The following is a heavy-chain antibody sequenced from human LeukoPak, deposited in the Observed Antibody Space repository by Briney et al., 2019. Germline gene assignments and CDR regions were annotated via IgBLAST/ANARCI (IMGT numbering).Heavy chain of an antibody. CDR2: INPNSGGT. J-gene: IGHJ4*02. CDR3: ARGQAAMGVFDY. CDR1: GYTFTGYY. Sequence: ASVKVSCKTSGYTFTGYYMHWVRQAPGQGLEWMGWINPNSGGTNYAQKFQGRVTMTRDTSISTAYMELSRLRSDDTAVYYCARGQAAMGVFDYWGQGTLVTVSS. D-gene: IGHD2-2*01. V-gene: IGHV1-2*02.